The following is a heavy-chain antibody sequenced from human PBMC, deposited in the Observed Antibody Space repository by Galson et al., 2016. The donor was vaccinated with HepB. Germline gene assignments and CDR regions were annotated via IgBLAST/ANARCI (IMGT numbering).Heavy chain of an antibody. V-gene: IGHV4-4*01. CDR3: TREAPGDHFDY. CDR1: GASISTNNW. Sequence: LSLTCAVSGASISTNNWWSWVRQSPGKGLQWIGQIYHTGDTNYNPSLKSRVTMSVDESKNQFSLNLRSVTAADTALYFCTREAPGDHFDYWGQGTLVTVST. CDR2: IYHTGDT. D-gene: IGHD1-1*01. J-gene: IGHJ4*02.